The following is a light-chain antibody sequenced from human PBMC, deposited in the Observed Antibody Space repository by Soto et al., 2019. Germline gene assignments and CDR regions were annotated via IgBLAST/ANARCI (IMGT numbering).Light chain of an antibody. CDR2: DAS. V-gene: IGKV1-5*01. J-gene: IGKJ2*01. Sequence: DIQMTQSPSTLSASVGDRVTITCRASQSISNWLAWYQQKPGKAPKLLIYDASSLESGVPSRFSGSGSGTEFTLTISSLQPDDFATYYCKQYNSYSYTFGQGTKLEIK. CDR1: QSISNW. CDR3: KQYNSYSYT.